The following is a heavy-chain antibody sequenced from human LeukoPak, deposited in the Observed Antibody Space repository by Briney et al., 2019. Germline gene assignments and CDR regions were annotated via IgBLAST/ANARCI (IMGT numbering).Heavy chain of an antibody. V-gene: IGHV3-7*01. Sequence: GGSLRLSCAASGFTFSNYWMTWVRQAPGKGLEWVANIKQDGSEKYYVDSVKGRFTISRDNAKNSLYLQIHSLRAEDAAVYFCASPLVGTTDYWGQGTLVTVS. CDR2: IKQDGSEK. CDR3: ASPLVGTTDY. CDR1: GFTFSNYW. J-gene: IGHJ4*02. D-gene: IGHD1-26*01.